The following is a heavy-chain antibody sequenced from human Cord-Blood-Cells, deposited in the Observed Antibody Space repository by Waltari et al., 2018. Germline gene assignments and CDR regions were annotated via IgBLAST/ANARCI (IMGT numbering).Heavy chain of an antibody. V-gene: IGHV4-34*01. Sequence: QPPGKGLEWIGEINHSGSTNYNPSLKSRVTISVDTSKNQFSLKLSSVTAADTAVYYCARYYDFWSGDAFDIWGQGTMVTVSS. J-gene: IGHJ3*02. D-gene: IGHD3-3*01. CDR3: ARYYDFWSGDAFDI. CDR2: INHSGST.